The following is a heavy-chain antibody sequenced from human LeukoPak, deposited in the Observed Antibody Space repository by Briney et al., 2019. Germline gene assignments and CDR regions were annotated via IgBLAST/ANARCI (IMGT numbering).Heavy chain of an antibody. V-gene: IGHV4-39*07. J-gene: IGHJ6*03. CDR1: GGSISSSSYY. D-gene: IGHD3-3*01. CDR2: IYYSGST. Sequence: PSETLSLTCTVSGGSISSSSYYWGWIRQPPGKGLEWIGSIYYSGSTYYNPSLKSRVTISVDTSKNQFSLKLSSVTAADTAVYYCARVSSDFWSGYLFDTSGYYYYYMDVWGKGTTVTVSS. CDR3: ARVSSDFWSGYLFDTSGYYYYYMDV.